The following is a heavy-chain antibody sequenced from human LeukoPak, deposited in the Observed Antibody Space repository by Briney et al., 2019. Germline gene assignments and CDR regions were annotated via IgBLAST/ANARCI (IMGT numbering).Heavy chain of an antibody. CDR1: GFTFSNAW. Sequence: GGSLRLSCAASGFTFSNAWMSWVRQAPGKGLEWVGRIKSKTDGGTTDYAAPVKGRFTISRDDSKNTLYLQMNSLKTEDTAVYYCTTDPTPRTHYDILTRSSIWWLPPPDWGQGTLVTVSS. J-gene: IGHJ4*02. CDR3: TTDPTPRTHYDILTRSSIWWLPPPD. D-gene: IGHD3-9*01. CDR2: IKSKTDGGTT. V-gene: IGHV3-15*01.